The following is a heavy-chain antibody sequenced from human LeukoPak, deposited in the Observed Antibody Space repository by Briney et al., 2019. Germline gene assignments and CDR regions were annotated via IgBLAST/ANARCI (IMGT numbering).Heavy chain of an antibody. J-gene: IGHJ4*02. CDR2: ISYDGSNK. CDR1: GFTFSSYS. CDR3: ATLGEDIVVVPAASPG. D-gene: IGHD2-2*01. Sequence: GGSLRLSCAASGFTFSSYSMHGVRQAPGKGLEWVAVISYDGSNKYYADSVKGRFTISRDNSKNTLYLQMNSLRAEDTAVYYCATLGEDIVVVPAASPGWGQGTLVTVSS. V-gene: IGHV3-30*04.